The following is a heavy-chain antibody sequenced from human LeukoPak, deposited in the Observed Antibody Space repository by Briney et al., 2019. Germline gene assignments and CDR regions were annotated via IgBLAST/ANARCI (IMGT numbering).Heavy chain of an antibody. V-gene: IGHV4-39*01. CDR1: GGSISSSSYS. Sequence: SETLSLTCTVSGGSISSSSYSWGWIRQPPGQGLEWIGSIYYSGSTYYNPSLKSRVTISVDTSKNQFSLKLSSVTAADTAVYYCARGSYDSSGYYFPPGAFDIWGQGTMVTVSS. J-gene: IGHJ3*02. D-gene: IGHD3-22*01. CDR2: IYYSGST. CDR3: ARGSYDSSGYYFPPGAFDI.